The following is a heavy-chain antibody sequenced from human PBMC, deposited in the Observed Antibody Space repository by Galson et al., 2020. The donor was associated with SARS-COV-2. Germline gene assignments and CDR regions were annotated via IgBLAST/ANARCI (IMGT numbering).Heavy chain of an antibody. CDR2: ISHAGSKN. V-gene: IGHV3-30*18. Sequence: GESLKISCLASGFTSNNYGMHWVRQPPGKGLEWVAAISHAGSKNPYAHSDGRFPISKDHFKRTVYLQMDSLRPDDTAFYFCSKASAILWFGQFRADAFDVWGQGTLVTVSS. CDR3: SKASAILWFGQFRADAFDV. D-gene: IGHD2-21*01. CDR1: GFTSNNYG. J-gene: IGHJ3*01.